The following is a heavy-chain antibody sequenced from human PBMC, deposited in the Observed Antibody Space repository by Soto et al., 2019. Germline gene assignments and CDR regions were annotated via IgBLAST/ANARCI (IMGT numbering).Heavy chain of an antibody. D-gene: IGHD4-17*01. V-gene: IGHV3-23*01. Sequence: EVQLLESGGGLVQPGGSLRLSCAASGFTFSSYAMSWVRQAPGKRLEWVSAISGSGGSTYYADSVKGRFAIARDNSPSTRYLQMNSLRAEDTAVYYCAEGDYLNYWYFDLWGRGTLVTVSS. CDR1: GFTFSSYA. J-gene: IGHJ2*01. CDR3: AEGDYLNYWYFDL. CDR2: ISGSGGST.